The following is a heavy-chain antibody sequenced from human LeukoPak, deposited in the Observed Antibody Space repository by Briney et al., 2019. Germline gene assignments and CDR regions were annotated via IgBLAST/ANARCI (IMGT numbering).Heavy chain of an antibody. J-gene: IGHJ4*02. CDR1: GYTFTGYY. D-gene: IGHD3-10*01. CDR2: INPNSGGT. V-gene: IGHV1-2*06. Sequence: GASVKVSCKASGYTFTGYYMHWVRQAPGQGLEWMGRINPNSGGTNYAQKFQGRVTMTRDTSISTAYMELSRLRSDGTAVYYCARDRLAIYGSGSYNYWGQGTLVTVSS. CDR3: ARDRLAIYGSGSYNY.